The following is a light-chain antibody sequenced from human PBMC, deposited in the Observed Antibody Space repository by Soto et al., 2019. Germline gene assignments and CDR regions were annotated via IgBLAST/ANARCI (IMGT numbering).Light chain of an antibody. CDR1: QSISSW. Sequence: DIQMTQSPSTLSASVGDRVTITCRASQSISSWLAWYQQKPGKAPKLLIYKASSLESGVPSRFSGSGSGTEFTLTISSLQPDDFAAYYCQQYNSYPGTFGPWTKVEIK. CDR2: KAS. CDR3: QQYNSYPGT. J-gene: IGKJ1*01. V-gene: IGKV1-5*03.